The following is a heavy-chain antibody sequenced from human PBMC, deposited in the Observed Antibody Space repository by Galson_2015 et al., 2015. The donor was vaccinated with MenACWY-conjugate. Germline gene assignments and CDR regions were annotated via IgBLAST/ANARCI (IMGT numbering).Heavy chain of an antibody. Sequence: SETLSLTCTVSGYSISSAYYWGWIRQPPGKGLEWIGSIYHSGSTYYNPSLKSRVIISVDTSKRQFSLKVTSVTAADTAVYYCARSASSTYDSPPTFGMEVWGHGTTVTVS. V-gene: IGHV4-38-2*02. CDR3: ARSASSTYDSPPTFGMEV. J-gene: IGHJ6*02. CDR2: IYHSGST. D-gene: IGHD3-22*01. CDR1: GYSISSAYY.